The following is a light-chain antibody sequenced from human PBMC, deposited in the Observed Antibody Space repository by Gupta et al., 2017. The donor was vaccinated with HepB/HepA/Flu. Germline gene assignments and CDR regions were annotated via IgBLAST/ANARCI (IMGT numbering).Light chain of an antibody. V-gene: IGKV4-1*01. Sequence: DIVMTQSPDSLAVSLGERATINCKSSQSVLYSPNNKNYLAWYQQKPGQPPKLLIYWASTRESGVPDRFSGSGSGTDFTLTISSLQAEDVAVYYCQQDDSTLWTFGQGTKVEIK. CDR3: QQDDSTLWT. CDR1: QSVLYSPNNKNY. CDR2: WAS. J-gene: IGKJ1*01.